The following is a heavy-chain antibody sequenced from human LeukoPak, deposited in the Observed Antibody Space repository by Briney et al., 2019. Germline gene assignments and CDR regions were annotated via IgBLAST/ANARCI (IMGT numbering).Heavy chain of an antibody. Sequence: TGGSLRLSCAASGFTFSNYWMSWVRRAPGKGLEWVANIKQDGSETYYVDSVRGRFTISRDNAKNSLYLQMNSLRAEDTAVYYCVRAGYSGYDWPFDYWGQGTLVTVSS. V-gene: IGHV3-7*01. CDR1: GFTFSNYW. D-gene: IGHD5-12*01. J-gene: IGHJ4*02. CDR3: VRAGYSGYDWPFDY. CDR2: IKQDGSET.